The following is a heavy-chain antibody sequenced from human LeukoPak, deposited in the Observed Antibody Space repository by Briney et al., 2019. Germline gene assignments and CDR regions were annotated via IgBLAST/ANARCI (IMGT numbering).Heavy chain of an antibody. Sequence: SETLSLTRTVSGGSISRSYWSWIRQPPGKGREWIGYAYYSGNINYNPSLKSGVIISLDKSKKQFSLRLRSVTAADTAVYYCASLNLEELSFDYWGQGTRVTVSS. D-gene: IGHD3-3*01. V-gene: IGHV4-59*01. CDR1: GGSISRSY. CDR2: AYYSGNI. J-gene: IGHJ4*02. CDR3: ASLNLEELSFDY.